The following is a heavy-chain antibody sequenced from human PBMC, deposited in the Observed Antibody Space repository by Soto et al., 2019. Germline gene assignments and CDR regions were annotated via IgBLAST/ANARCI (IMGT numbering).Heavy chain of an antibody. CDR1: GFSLSTSGVG. D-gene: IGHD6-19*01. V-gene: IGHV2-5*01. CDR3: AHSDDSSGCGY. J-gene: IGHJ4*02. Sequence: QITLKESGPTLVKPTQTLTLTCTFSGFSLSTSGVGVGWIRQPPGKALKWLALIYWNDDKRYSPSLKSRLTITKDTSKNQVVLTMTNMDPVDTATYYCAHSDDSSGCGYWGQGTLVTVSS. CDR2: IYWNDDK.